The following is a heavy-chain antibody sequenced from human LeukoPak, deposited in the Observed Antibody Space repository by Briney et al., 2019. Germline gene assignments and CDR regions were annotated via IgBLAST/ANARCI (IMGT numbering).Heavy chain of an antibody. CDR2: IYTNGST. Sequence: ASETLSLTCAVYGGSFSGYYWNWIRQPAGKGLEWIGRIYTNGSTNYNPSLKSRVTISVDTSKNQFSLKLSSVTAADTAVYYCARDDYYYSSGYYGSSYFQHWGQGTLVTVSS. CDR3: ARDDYYYSSGYYGSSYFQH. D-gene: IGHD3-22*01. V-gene: IGHV4-4*07. J-gene: IGHJ1*01. CDR1: GGSFSGYY.